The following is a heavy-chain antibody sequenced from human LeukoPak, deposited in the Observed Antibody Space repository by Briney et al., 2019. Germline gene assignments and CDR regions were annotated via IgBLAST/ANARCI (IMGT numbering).Heavy chain of an antibody. CDR1: GGSFSGYY. Sequence: KPSETLSLTCAVYGGSFSGYYWSWIRQPPGKGLEWIGEINHSGSTNYNPSLKSRVTISVDTSKNQFSLKLSSVTAADTAVYYCARHYSELLWFGDYYYFDYWGQGTLVTVSS. V-gene: IGHV4-34*01. D-gene: IGHD3-10*01. CDR2: INHSGST. CDR3: ARHYSELLWFGDYYYFDY. J-gene: IGHJ4*02.